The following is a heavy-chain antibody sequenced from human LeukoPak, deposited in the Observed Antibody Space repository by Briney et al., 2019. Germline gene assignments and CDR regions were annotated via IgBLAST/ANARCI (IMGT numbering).Heavy chain of an antibody. V-gene: IGHV3-74*01. CDR3: AISRYSGNSLDY. D-gene: IGHD1-26*01. CDR1: GFTFSSYW. Sequence: PGGSLRLSCAASGFTFSSYWMHWVRQAPGKGLVWVSRINSDGGTTTYADSVKGRFTISRDNAKSTLYLQMNSLRIEDTAVYYCAISRYSGNSLDYWGQGSLVTVPS. J-gene: IGHJ4*02. CDR2: INSDGGTT.